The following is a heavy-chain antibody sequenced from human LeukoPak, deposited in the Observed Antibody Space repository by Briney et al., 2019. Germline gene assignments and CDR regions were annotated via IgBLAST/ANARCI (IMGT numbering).Heavy chain of an antibody. V-gene: IGHV4-59*01. CDR1: GGSISSYY. CDR2: IYYSGST. CDR3: ARDRRANWFDP. J-gene: IGHJ5*02. Sequence: SETLSLTCTVSGGSISSYYWSWIRQPPGKGLEWIGYIYYSGSTNYNPSLKSRVTISVDTSKNQFSLKLSSVTAADTAVYYCARDRRANWFDPRGQGILVTVSS. D-gene: IGHD1-14*01.